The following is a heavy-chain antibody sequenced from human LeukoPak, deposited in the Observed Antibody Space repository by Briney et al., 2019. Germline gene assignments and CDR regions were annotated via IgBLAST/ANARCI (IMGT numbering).Heavy chain of an antibody. CDR2: INPNSGGT. Sequence: ASVKVSCKASGYTFTGYYMHWVRQAPGQGLERMGWINPNSGGTNYAQKFQGRVTMTRDTSISTAYMELSRLRSDDTAVYYCARVDRYCSSTSCYIDYWGQGTLVTVSS. D-gene: IGHD2-2*02. J-gene: IGHJ4*02. CDR1: GYTFTGYY. V-gene: IGHV1-2*02. CDR3: ARVDRYCSSTSCYIDY.